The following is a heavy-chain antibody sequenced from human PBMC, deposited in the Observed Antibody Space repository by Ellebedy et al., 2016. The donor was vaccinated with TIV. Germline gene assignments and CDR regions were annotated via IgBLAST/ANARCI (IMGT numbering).Heavy chain of an antibody. CDR1: GFTVSSNY. CDR2: IYSGGST. J-gene: IGHJ4*02. V-gene: IGHV3-53*01. D-gene: IGHD5-18*01. Sequence: GGSLRLXXAASGFTVSSNYMSWVRQAPGKGLEWVSVIYSGGSTYYADSVKGRFTISRDNSKNTLYLQMNSLRAEDTAVYYCARGEAMADFYFDYWGQGTLVTVSS. CDR3: ARGEAMADFYFDY.